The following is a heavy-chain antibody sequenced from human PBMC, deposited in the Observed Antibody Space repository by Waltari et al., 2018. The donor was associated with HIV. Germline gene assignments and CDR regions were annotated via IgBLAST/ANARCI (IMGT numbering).Heavy chain of an antibody. J-gene: IGHJ4*02. CDR2: IKSKTDGGTT. Sequence: EVQLVESGGGLVKPGGSLRLSCAASGFTFSNAWMSWVRQAPGKGLEWVGRIKSKTDGGTTDYAAPVKGRFTISRDDSKNTLYLQMNSLKTEDTAVYYCTTDPPNRVYYDSSGYYDYWGQGTLVTVSS. D-gene: IGHD3-22*01. V-gene: IGHV3-15*01. CDR1: GFTFSNAW. CDR3: TTDPPNRVYYDSSGYYDY.